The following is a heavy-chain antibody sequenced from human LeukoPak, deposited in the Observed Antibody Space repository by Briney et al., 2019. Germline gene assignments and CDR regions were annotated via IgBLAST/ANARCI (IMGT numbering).Heavy chain of an antibody. CDR3: ARSFPPLPARYYYYMDV. J-gene: IGHJ6*03. V-gene: IGHV4-39*07. CDR2: IYYSGST. CDR1: GGSISSSSYY. D-gene: IGHD2-2*01. Sequence: PSETLSLTCTVSGGSISSSSYYWGWIRQPPGKGLEWIGSIYYSGSTYYNPSLKSRVTISVDTSKNQFSLKLSSVTAADTAVYYCARSFPPLPARYYYYMDVWGKGTTVTVSS.